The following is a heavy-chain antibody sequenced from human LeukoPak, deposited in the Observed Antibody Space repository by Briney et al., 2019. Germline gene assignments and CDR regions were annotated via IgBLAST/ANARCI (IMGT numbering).Heavy chain of an antibody. CDR2: INTHNGDT. J-gene: IGHJ6*03. V-gene: IGHV1-18*01. CDR3: ARDGYRLSGYFYYMDV. D-gene: IGHD2-2*03. Sequence: VASVKVSCKASGYTFASFGITWVQQAPGQGLEWMGWINTHNGDTNYAQKLQGRVTMTTDTSTSTAYMELRSLRSDDTAVYYCARDGYRLSGYFYYMDVWGKGTTVTVSS. CDR1: GYTFASFG.